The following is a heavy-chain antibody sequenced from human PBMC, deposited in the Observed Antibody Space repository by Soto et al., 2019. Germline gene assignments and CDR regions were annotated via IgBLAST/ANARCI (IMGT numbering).Heavy chain of an antibody. J-gene: IGHJ4*02. V-gene: IGHV1-69*01. Sequence: QVQLVQSGAEVKKPGSSLKVSCKVFGETLNSNPIGWVRQAPGQGLEWVGGIVPLSDRTNYAQELQGRVTVTADGSTSTVYMELSNLTSDATAVYYCARKSGRDCHSGGGCFSLDVWGQGSLITVSS. CDR3: ARKSGRDCHSGGGCFSLDV. CDR2: IVPLSDRT. CDR1: GETLNSNP. D-gene: IGHD2-15*01.